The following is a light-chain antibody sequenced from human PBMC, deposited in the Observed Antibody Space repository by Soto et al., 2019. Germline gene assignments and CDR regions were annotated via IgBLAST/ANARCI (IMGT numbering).Light chain of an antibody. CDR3: GTWDNSLSAV. J-gene: IGLJ2*01. Sequence: QAVLTQPPPVSAAPGQKVTISCSGSSSNVGSNYVSWYQQLPGTAPKLLIYDNGKRSSGIPDRFSGSQSGTSATLGITGLQTGDEADYYCGTWDNSLSAVFGGGTKLTVL. CDR1: SSNVGSNY. V-gene: IGLV1-51*01. CDR2: DNG.